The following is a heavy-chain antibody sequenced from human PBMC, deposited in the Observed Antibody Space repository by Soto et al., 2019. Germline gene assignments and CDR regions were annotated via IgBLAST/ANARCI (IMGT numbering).Heavy chain of an antibody. CDR3: AKDRHRAAAGTGNWFDP. V-gene: IGHV3-23*01. CDR2: ISGSGGST. D-gene: IGHD6-13*01. J-gene: IGHJ5*02. CDR1: GFTFSSYA. Sequence: GGSLRLSCAASGFTFSSYAMSWVRQAPGKGLEWVSAISGSGGSTYYADSVKGRFTISRDNSKNTLYLQMNSLRAEDTAVYYCAKDRHRAAAGTGNWFDPWGQGTLVTVSS.